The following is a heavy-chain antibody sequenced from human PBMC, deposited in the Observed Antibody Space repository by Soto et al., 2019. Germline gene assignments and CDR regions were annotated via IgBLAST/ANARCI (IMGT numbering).Heavy chain of an antibody. CDR2: IYPGNSNV. CDR1: GYTFSDYW. Sequence: EVHLMQSGAEVKKSGESLEIACKASGYTFSDYWLGWVRLLPGKGLELMGMIYPGNSNVMYSPTFRGQVTISADKSKKTSYLQWSSLKSSDTGIYYCARLYVRGSPCGFTPWGQGTRVTVSP. CDR3: ARLYVRGSPCGFTP. V-gene: IGHV5-51*01. D-gene: IGHD2-8*01. J-gene: IGHJ1*01.